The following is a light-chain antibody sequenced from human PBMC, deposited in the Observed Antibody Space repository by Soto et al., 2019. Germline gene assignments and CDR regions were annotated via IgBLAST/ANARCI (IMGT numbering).Light chain of an antibody. J-gene: IGLJ2*01. CDR3: AAWDDSLRGPV. CDR2: SNN. V-gene: IGLV1-47*02. Sequence: QSVLTQPPSASGTPGQRVTISCSGSSSNIGTNYVYWYQQLPGTAPKLLIYSNNQRPSGVPDRFSGSKYGTSASLAISGLRSEDEADDYCAAWDDSLRGPVFGGGTKLTVL. CDR1: SSNIGTNY.